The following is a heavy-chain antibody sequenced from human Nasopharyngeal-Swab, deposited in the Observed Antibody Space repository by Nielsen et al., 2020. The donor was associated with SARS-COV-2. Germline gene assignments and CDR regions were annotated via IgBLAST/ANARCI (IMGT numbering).Heavy chain of an antibody. CDR3: ARGGDWRFDP. CDR2: VHRSGTT. D-gene: IGHD2-21*02. Sequence: WIRQPPGKGLEWIGEVHRSGTTNCNPTLKSRVTISVDKSKSNFSLKLNSVTAADTALYYCARGGDWRFDPWGQGTLVTVSS. V-gene: IGHV4-4*02. J-gene: IGHJ5*02.